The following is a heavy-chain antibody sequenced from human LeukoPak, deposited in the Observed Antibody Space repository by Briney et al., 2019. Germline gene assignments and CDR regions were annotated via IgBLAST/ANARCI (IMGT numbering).Heavy chain of an antibody. V-gene: IGHV3-21*01. J-gene: IGHJ4*02. Sequence: EGSLRLSCAASGLTFSSYSMNWVRQAPGKGLEWVSSISSSSSYIYYADSVRGRFTISADKAKNSLYLQMNSLRVEDTAVYYCARDHNYAFDNWGQGTLVSVAS. CDR3: ARDHNYAFDN. CDR2: ISSSSSYI. CDR1: GLTFSSYS. D-gene: IGHD1-1*01.